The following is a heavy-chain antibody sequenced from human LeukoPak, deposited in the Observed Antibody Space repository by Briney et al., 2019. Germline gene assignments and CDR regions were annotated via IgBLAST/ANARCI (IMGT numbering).Heavy chain of an antibody. V-gene: IGHV4-59*01. CDR3: ARAPDYGDFNWFDP. Sequence: SETLSLTCTVSGGSISSYYWSWIRQPPGKGLEWIGYIYYSGSTNYNPSLKSRVTISVDTSKNQFSLKLSSVTAADTAVYYCARAPDYGDFNWFDPWGQGTLVTVSS. D-gene: IGHD4-17*01. CDR1: GGSISSYY. CDR2: IYYSGST. J-gene: IGHJ5*02.